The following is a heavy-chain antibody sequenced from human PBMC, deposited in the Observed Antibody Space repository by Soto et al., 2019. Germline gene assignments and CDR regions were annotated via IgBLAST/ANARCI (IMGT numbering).Heavy chain of an antibody. J-gene: IGHJ4*02. D-gene: IGHD2-15*01. CDR1: GFTFSGSA. CDR2: IRSKANSYAT. CDR3: TRLGCSGGSCYLDY. Sequence: PGGSLRLSCAASGFTFSGSAMHWVRQASGKGLEWVGRIRSKANSYATAYAASVKGRFTISRDDSKNTAYLQMNSLKTEDTAVYYCTRLGCSGGSCYLDYWGQGTLVTVSS. V-gene: IGHV3-73*01.